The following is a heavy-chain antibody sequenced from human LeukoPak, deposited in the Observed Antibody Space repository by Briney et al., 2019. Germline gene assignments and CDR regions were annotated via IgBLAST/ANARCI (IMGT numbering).Heavy chain of an antibody. J-gene: IGHJ4*02. CDR2: INPSGGST. CDR1: GYTFTSYY. V-gene: IGHV1-46*01. CDR3: ARGLFKNDHGY. Sequence: GASVKVSCXASGYTFTSYYMHWVRQAHGQGLEWMGIINPSGGSTSYAQKFQGRVTMTRDTSTSTVYMELSSLRSEDTAVYYCARGLFKNDHGYWGQGTLVTVSS. D-gene: IGHD4-17*01.